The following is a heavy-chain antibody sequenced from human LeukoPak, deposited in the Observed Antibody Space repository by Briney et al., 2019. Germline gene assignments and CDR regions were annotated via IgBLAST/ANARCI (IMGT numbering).Heavy chain of an antibody. CDR1: GVAVSSNY. J-gene: IGHJ4*02. D-gene: IGHD3-9*01. V-gene: IGHV3-53*01. Sequence: PGGSLRLSCAASGVAVSSNYMSWVRQAPGKGLEWVSVIYSGGSAYYADSVKGRFTISRDNSKNTLYLQMNSLRAEDTAVYYCARAWKSGYGGYYFDYWGQGTLVTVSS. CDR2: IYSGGSA. CDR3: ARAWKSGYGGYYFDY.